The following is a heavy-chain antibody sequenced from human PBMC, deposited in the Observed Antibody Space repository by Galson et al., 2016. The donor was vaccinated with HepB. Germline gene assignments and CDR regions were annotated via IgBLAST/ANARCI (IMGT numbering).Heavy chain of an antibody. Sequence: SLRLSCAASGFSFSSYAMSWVRQAPGKGLEWVSGISGRGERIYHADSVKGRLTISRDNSKNTLYLQMNSLRAEDTAVYYCAKDLWAHQYYCGMDVWGQGTTVTVSS. CDR3: AKDLWAHQYYCGMDV. V-gene: IGHV3-23*01. D-gene: IGHD3-16*01. CDR2: ISGRGERI. CDR1: GFSFSSYA. J-gene: IGHJ6*02.